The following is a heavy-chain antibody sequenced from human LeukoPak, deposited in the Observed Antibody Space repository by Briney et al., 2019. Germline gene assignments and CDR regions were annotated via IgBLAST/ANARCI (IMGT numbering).Heavy chain of an antibody. D-gene: IGHD2-15*01. CDR2: IYTSGST. CDR1: GGSISSYY. Sequence: SETLSLTCTVSGGSISSYYWSWIRQPAGKGLEWIGRIYTSGSTNYNPSLKSRVTMSVDTSKNQFSLKLSSVTAADTAVYYCARGVVPRVVAATVQSRYYYYGMDVWGQGTTVTVSS. J-gene: IGHJ6*02. V-gene: IGHV4-4*07. CDR3: ARGVVPRVVAATVQSRYYYYGMDV.